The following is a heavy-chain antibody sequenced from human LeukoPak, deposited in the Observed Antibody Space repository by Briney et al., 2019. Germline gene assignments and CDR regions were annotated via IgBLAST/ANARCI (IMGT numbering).Heavy chain of an antibody. CDR1: GFIFNEYA. CDR3: AGSRFGEFGEFDS. V-gene: IGHV3-33*08. D-gene: IGHD3-10*01. Sequence: GGSLRLSCAASGFIFNEYATHWVRQAPGKGLEWVAVIWYDGSNKYYADSVKGRFTISRDNSKNTLFLQMNSLRAEDTAVYYCAGSRFGEFGEFDSWGQGTLVTVSS. CDR2: IWYDGSNK. J-gene: IGHJ4*02.